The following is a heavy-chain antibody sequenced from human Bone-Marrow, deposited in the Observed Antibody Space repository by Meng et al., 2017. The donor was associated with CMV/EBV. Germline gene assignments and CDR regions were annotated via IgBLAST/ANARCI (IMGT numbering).Heavy chain of an antibody. D-gene: IGHD2-2*02. CDR2: ISAYNGNT. CDR3: ARINPLDIVVVPAAIEGYYYYYGMDV. J-gene: IGHJ6*02. V-gene: IGHV1-18*01. CDR1: GYTFTSYD. Sequence: ASVKVSCKASGYTFTSYDISWVRQAPGQGLEWMGRISAYNGNTDYAQNLQGRVTMTTDTSTSTAYMELRSLRSDDTAVYYCARINPLDIVVVPAAIEGYYYYYGMDVWGQGTTVTVSS.